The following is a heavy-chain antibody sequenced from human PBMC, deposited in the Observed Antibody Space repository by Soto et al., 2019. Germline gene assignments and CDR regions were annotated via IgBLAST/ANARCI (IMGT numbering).Heavy chain of an antibody. D-gene: IGHD6-6*01. J-gene: IGHJ6*04. CDR2: INHSGST. CDR3: ARRGAARILRGYYYGMDV. CDR1: GGSFSGYY. V-gene: IGHV4-34*01. Sequence: PSETLSLTCAVYGGSFSGYYWSWIRQPPGKGLEWIGEINHSGSTNYNPSLKSRVTISVDTSKNQFSLKLSSVTAADTAVYYCARRGAARILRGYYYGMDVWGKGTTVTVSS.